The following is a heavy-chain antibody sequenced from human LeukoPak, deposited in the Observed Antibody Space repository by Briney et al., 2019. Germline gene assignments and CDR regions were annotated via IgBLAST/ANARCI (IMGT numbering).Heavy chain of an antibody. CDR2: IYYSGST. CDR1: GGSVSTGTYY. V-gene: IGHV4-61*01. J-gene: IGHJ3*01. D-gene: IGHD1-26*01. Sequence: PSETLSPTCTVSGGSVSTGTYYWSWIRQPPGKGLEWIAYIYYSGSTNYNPSLMSRVTISVDTSKNQFSLKLRSVTAADTAVYYCARDLWELQSAFDLWGQGTMVTVSS. CDR3: ARDLWELQSAFDL.